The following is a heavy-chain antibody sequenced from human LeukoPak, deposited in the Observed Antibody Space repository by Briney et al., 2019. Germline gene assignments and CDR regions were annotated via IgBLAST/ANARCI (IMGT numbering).Heavy chain of an antibody. CDR3: AKVLGVTTGTDAFDI. J-gene: IGHJ3*02. V-gene: IGHV3-9*01. CDR2: ISWNSGSI. CDR1: GFTFDDYA. Sequence: PGRSLRLSCAASGFTFDDYAMHWVRQAPGKGLEWVSGISWNSGSIGYADSVKGRFTISRDNAKNSLYLQMNSLRAEDTALYYCAKVLGVTTGTDAFDIWGQGTMVTVSS. D-gene: IGHD4-17*01.